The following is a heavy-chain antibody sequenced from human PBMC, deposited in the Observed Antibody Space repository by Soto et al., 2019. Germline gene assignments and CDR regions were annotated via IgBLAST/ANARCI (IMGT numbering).Heavy chain of an antibody. CDR3: AGGGDFLAGYYVFDY. D-gene: IGHD3-9*01. J-gene: IGHJ4*02. CDR1: GGSISSGGYY. V-gene: IGHV4-31*03. CDR2: IYDSGST. Sequence: QVQLQESGPGLMKPSQTLSLTCTVSGGSISSGGYYWSWIRQHPGKGLEWIAYIYDSGSTYYNPSLKGRFTISVDTSKYQFSLKLSSVAAADTAVYYGAGGGDFLAGYYVFDYWGQGTLVTVSS.